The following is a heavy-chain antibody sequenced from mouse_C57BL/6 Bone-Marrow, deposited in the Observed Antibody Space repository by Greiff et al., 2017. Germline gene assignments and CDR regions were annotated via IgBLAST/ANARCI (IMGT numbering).Heavy chain of an antibody. CDR1: GFTFSSYG. V-gene: IGHV5-6*01. J-gene: IGHJ4*01. Sequence: EVHLVESGGDLVKPGGSLKLSCAASGFTFSSYGMSWVRQTPDKRLEWVATISSGGSYTYYPDSVKGRFTISRDNAKNTLYLQMSSLKSEDTAMYYCARPYSNYVDAMDYWGQGTSVTVSS. CDR3: ARPYSNYVDAMDY. CDR2: ISSGGSYT. D-gene: IGHD2-5*01.